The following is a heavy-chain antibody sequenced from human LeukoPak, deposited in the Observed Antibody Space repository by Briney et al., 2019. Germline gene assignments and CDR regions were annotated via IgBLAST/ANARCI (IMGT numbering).Heavy chain of an antibody. V-gene: IGHV4-39*01. J-gene: IGHJ4*02. CDR2: IYYSGST. D-gene: IGHD5-18*01. Sequence: SETLSLTCTDSGGSISSSSYYWGWIRQPPGKGLGWIGSIYYSGSTYYNPSLKSRVTISVDTSKNQFSLKLSSVTAADTAVYYCARHPLYSYGHVDFDYWGQGTLVTVSS. CDR1: GGSISSSSYY. CDR3: ARHPLYSYGHVDFDY.